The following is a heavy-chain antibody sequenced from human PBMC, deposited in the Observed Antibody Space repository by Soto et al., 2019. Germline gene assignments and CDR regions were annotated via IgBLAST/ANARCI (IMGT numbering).Heavy chain of an antibody. CDR1: GYSFTTYG. V-gene: IGHV1-18*01. J-gene: IGHJ6*02. Sequence: QVQLVQSRGEVKKPGDSVKVSCKTSGYSFTTYGISWVRQAPGQGLEWMGWISGYNGNTNYAQKLQGRVTITTDTSTSTAYMELRSLRSDDTAVYYCAREGPAAYYYYGMDVWGQGSTVTVSS. CDR2: ISGYNGNT. CDR3: AREGPAAYYYYGMDV.